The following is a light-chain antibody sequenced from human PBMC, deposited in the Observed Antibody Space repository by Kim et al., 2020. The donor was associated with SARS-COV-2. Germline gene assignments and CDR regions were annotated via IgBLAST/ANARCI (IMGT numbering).Light chain of an antibody. CDR3: QQYGTTPHT. CDR1: PSICSSL. Sequence: LFPGETAPLSCESRPSICSSLLASYQRRPAQAPRLLMAGASSRATGSPDRFSGSGSGTDFTHTISRLETDDFAVYFCQQYGTTPHTFGGWTKLEI. V-gene: IGKV3-20*01. CDR2: GAS. J-gene: IGKJ4*01.